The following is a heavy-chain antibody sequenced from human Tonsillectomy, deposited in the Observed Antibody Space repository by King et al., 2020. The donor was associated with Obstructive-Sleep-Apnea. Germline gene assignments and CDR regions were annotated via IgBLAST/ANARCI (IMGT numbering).Heavy chain of an antibody. D-gene: IGHD3-10*01. Sequence: QLVQSGAEVKKPGASVKVSCKASGYTFTSYGISWVRQAPGQGLEWMGWISAYNGNTNYAQKLQGRVTMTTDTSTSTAYMELRSLRSDDTAVYYCAGGRITMVRGVIITPGGTNYYYYGMDVWGKGTTVTVSS. CDR1: GYTFTSYG. V-gene: IGHV1-18*01. CDR3: AGGRITMVRGVIITPGGTNYYYYGMDV. CDR2: ISAYNGNT. J-gene: IGHJ6*04.